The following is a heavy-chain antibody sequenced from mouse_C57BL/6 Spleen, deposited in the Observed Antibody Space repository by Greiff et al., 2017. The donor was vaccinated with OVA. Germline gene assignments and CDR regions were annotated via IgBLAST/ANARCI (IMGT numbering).Heavy chain of an antibody. D-gene: IGHD2-3*01. Sequence: VQRVESGGGLVKPGGSLKLSCAASGFTFSSYAMSWVRQTPEKRLEWVATISDGGSYTYYPDNVKGRFTISRDNAKNNLYLQMSHLKSEDTAMYYCARIYDGYLDYWGQGTTLTVSS. CDR1: GFTFSSYA. J-gene: IGHJ2*01. CDR2: ISDGGSYT. V-gene: IGHV5-4*01. CDR3: ARIYDGYLDY.